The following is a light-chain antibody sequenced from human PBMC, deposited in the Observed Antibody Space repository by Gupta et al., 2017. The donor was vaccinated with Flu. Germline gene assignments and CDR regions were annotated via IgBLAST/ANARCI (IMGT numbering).Light chain of an antibody. CDR1: QSLLYTSNNKHY. J-gene: IGKJ4*01. V-gene: IGKV4-1*01. Sequence: EIVMTQSLDSLAVSLSERATNNCKSSQSLLYTSNNKHYLAWYQQKPGQPPKLLIYCASTRDSGVPDRFSGSESGTDFTLTISSLQAEDVAVYYCQQYFTTPITFGGGTKVEIK. CDR2: CAS. CDR3: QQYFTTPIT.